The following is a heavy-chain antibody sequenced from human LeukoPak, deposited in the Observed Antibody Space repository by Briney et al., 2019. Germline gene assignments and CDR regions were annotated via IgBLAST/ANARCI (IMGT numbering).Heavy chain of an antibody. CDR2: INHSGST. V-gene: IGHV4-34*01. J-gene: IGHJ4*02. Sequence: SETLSLTCGVYGGSFSAYYWTWIRQPPGKGLEWIGEINHSGSTNYNPSLKSRVTMSVDTSKNQFSLKLRSVTAAGTAVYYCARGFDYWGQGTLVTVSS. CDR1: GGSFSAYY. CDR3: ARGFDY.